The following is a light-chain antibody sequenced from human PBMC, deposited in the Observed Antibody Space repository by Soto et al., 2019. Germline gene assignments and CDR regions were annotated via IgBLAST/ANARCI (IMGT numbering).Light chain of an antibody. CDR1: GSDVGGYNY. J-gene: IGLJ2*01. Sequence: QSVLTQPRSVSGSPGQSVTISCTGTGSDVGGYNYVSWYQQYPGKAPKLMINDVTKRPSGVPDRFSGSKSGNTASLTISGLQAEDEADYYCCSYAGSYTLVFGGGTKVTVL. V-gene: IGLV2-11*01. CDR3: CSYAGSYTLV. CDR2: DVT.